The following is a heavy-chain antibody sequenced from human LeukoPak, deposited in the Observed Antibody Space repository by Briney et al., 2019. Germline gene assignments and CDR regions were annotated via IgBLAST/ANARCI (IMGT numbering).Heavy chain of an antibody. CDR3: AKGTLRGSSNWYHHGMDV. D-gene: IGHD6-13*01. CDR2: ISDSGGRT. J-gene: IGHJ6*02. CDR1: GFTFSNYA. Sequence: GGSLRLTCVASGFTFSNYAMSWVRQAPGKGLEWVSGISDSGGRTYNADSVKGRFTISRDNSKNTLYLQMNSLRVEDTAVYYCAKGTLRGSSNWYHHGMDVWGQGTTVSVSS. V-gene: IGHV3-23*01.